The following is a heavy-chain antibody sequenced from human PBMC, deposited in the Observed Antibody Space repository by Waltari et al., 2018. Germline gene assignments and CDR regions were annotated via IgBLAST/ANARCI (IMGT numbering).Heavy chain of an antibody. V-gene: IGHV4-34*01. J-gene: IGHJ4*02. D-gene: IGHD2-21*01. Sequence: QVQLHQWGAGLLKPSETLSLTCAVPGEPSRCHFWSWVRQSPGKGLEWVGAIHYSGSTNYNPSLKSRLSLSVDTTKKQFSLRLTSVTAADTGVYFCARYGEVPPNYFFDYWGQGTLVTVSS. CDR2: IHYSGST. CDR3: ARYGEVPPNYFFDY. CDR1: GEPSRCHF.